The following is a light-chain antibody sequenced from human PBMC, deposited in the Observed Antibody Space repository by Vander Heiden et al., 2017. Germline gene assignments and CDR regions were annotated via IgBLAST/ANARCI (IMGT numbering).Light chain of an antibody. CDR1: TSTIGEGYD. V-gene: IGLV1-40*01. Sequence: QSVLTQPPSVSAAPGQRVTIACTGSTSTIGEGYDVHCYQQLPGTAPKLLIYDNINRPSGVPDRFSGSKSGTSASLAITGLQAEDEADYYCQSYDSSLGGHVVFGGGTKLTVL. J-gene: IGLJ2*01. CDR3: QSYDSSLGGHVV. CDR2: DNI.